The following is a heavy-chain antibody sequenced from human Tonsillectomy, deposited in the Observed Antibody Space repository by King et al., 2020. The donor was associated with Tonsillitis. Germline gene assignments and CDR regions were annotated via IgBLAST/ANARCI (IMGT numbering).Heavy chain of an antibody. CDR1: GGSISNISFY. CDR3: ARQSYSSGWFQGFDY. Sequence: LQLQESGPGLVKPSETLSLTCTVSGGSISNISFYWGWIRQPPGKGLEWIGTFVYIGTTYYNPSLQSRVTISVDTSKNQFSLKLTSLTAAETALYYCARQSYSSGWFQGFDYWGQGTLVTVSS. CDR2: FVYIGTT. D-gene: IGHD6-19*01. J-gene: IGHJ4*02. V-gene: IGHV4-39*01.